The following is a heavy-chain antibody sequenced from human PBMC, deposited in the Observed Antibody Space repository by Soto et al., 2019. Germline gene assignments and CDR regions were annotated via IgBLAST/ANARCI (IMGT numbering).Heavy chain of an antibody. D-gene: IGHD3-16*01. V-gene: IGHV3-66*01. Sequence: EVQLVESGGGLVQPGGSLRLSCAASGFTVSSNYMSWVRQAPGKGLEWVSVIYSGGKTYYADSVKGRFTISRDNSKNTVDLQMNSLRVEDMAVYYCARGWGSGMDVWGQGTTVTVSS. CDR2: IYSGGKT. CDR1: GFTVSSNY. CDR3: ARGWGSGMDV. J-gene: IGHJ6*02.